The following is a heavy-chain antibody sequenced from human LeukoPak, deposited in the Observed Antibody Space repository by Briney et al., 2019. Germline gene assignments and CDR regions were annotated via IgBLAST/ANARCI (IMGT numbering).Heavy chain of an antibody. CDR1: GGSISSYY. Sequence: SETLSLTCTVSGGSISSYYWSWIRQPPGKGLEWIGYIYHSGSTYYNPSLKSRVTISVDRSKNQFSLKLSSVTAADTAVYYCARGGSSGWYYFDYWGQGTLVTVSS. J-gene: IGHJ4*02. CDR3: ARGGSSGWYYFDY. V-gene: IGHV4-59*12. CDR2: IYHSGST. D-gene: IGHD6-19*01.